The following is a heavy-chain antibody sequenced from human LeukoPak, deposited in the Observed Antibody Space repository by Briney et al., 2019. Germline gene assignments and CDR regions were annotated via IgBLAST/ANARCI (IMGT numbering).Heavy chain of an antibody. CDR1: GFTFSNYG. CDR3: ARDYDGSGWSF. D-gene: IGHD6-19*01. CDR2: IWYDGSNK. J-gene: IGHJ4*02. Sequence: PGRSLRLSCAASGFTFSNYGMHWVRQAPGKGLEWAAVIWYDGSNKYYADSVKGRFTISRDNSKNTLYLQMNSLRAEDTAVYYCARDYDGSGWSFWGQGTLVTVSS. V-gene: IGHV3-33*01.